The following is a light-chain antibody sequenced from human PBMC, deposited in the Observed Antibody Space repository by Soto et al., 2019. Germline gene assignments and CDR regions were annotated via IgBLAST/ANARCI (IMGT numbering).Light chain of an antibody. CDR1: SSDVGGYNY. CDR3: SSYTSSSRVV. Sequence: QSALTQPASVSGSPGQSITISCTGTSSDVGGYNYVSWYQQHPGKAPKLMIYDVSNRPSGVSNRFSGSKSGNMASLTISGLQAEDEADYYCSSYTSSSRVVLGGGTKLTVL. V-gene: IGLV2-14*01. J-gene: IGLJ2*01. CDR2: DVS.